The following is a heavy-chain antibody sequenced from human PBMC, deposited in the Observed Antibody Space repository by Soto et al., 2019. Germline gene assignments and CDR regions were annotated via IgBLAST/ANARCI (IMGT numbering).Heavy chain of an antibody. CDR1: GFSFNTHW. CDR3: AADSPHDGTVAADF. D-gene: IGHD3-3*01. J-gene: IGHJ4*02. Sequence: EVRLVESGGGLVQPGGSLRLSCAVSGFSFNTHWMHWVRQTPEKGLVWVARINGDGSSIRYADSVKGRLTIFRDNARNTLYLQMRNVRVADTGVYFCAADSPHDGTVAADFWGQGTLVTVSS. V-gene: IGHV3-74*01. CDR2: INGDGSSI.